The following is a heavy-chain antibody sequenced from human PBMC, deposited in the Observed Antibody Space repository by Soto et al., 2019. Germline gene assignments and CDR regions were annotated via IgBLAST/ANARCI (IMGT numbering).Heavy chain of an antibody. Sequence: PSETLSLTCAVYGGSFSGYYWSWIRQPPGKGLEWIGELNHSGSTNYNPSLKSRVTISVDTSKNQFSLKLSSVTAADTAVYYCARGSYSDFWSGYYTGLKYYYYMDVWGKGTTVTVSS. V-gene: IGHV4-34*01. CDR2: LNHSGST. CDR3: ARGSYSDFWSGYYTGLKYYYYMDV. J-gene: IGHJ6*03. CDR1: GGSFSGYY. D-gene: IGHD3-3*01.